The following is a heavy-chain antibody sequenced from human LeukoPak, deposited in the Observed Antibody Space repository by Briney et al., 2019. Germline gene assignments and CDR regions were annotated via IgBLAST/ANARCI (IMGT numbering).Heavy chain of an antibody. J-gene: IGHJ5*02. CDR3: AKEPVTGPNWFDP. D-gene: IGHD5-18*01. CDR2: ISYDGSNK. Sequence: GGSLRLSCAASGFTFSSYGMHWVRQAPGKGLEWVAVISYDGSNKYYADSVKGRFTISRDNTKNTLYLQMNSLRAEDTAVYYCAKEPVTGPNWFDPWGQGTLVTVSS. V-gene: IGHV3-30*18. CDR1: GFTFSSYG.